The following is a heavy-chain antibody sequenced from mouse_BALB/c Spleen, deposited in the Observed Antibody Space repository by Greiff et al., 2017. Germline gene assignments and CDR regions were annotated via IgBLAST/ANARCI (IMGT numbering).Heavy chain of an antibody. D-gene: IGHD2-1*01. CDR1: GYTFTSYW. Sequence: VQLQQSGTVLARPGASVKMSCKASGYTFTSYWMHWVKQRPGQGLEWIGAIYPGNSDTSYNQKFKGKAKLTAVTSTSTAYMELSSLTNEDSAVYYCTRQDHYGNNYAMDYWGQGTSVTVSS. CDR3: TRQDHYGNNYAMDY. J-gene: IGHJ4*01. CDR2: IYPGNSDT. V-gene: IGHV1-5*01.